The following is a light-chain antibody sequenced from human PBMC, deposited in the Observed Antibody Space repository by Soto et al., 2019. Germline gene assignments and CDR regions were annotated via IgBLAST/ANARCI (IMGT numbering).Light chain of an antibody. J-gene: IGKJ1*01. Sequence: DFQMTQSPSTLSASVGDRVTITCRASQNIRSRLAWFQQKPGKAPKLLIYDASSLESGVPQRFSGSGSGTEFTLTIISLQPEDFATYYCQQSYRFPKTFGRGTKVDIK. CDR1: QNIRSR. V-gene: IGKV1-5*01. CDR2: DAS. CDR3: QQSYRFPKT.